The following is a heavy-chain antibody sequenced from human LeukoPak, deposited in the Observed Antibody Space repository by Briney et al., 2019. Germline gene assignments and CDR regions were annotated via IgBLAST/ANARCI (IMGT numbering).Heavy chain of an antibody. J-gene: IGHJ3*02. Sequence: SETLSLTCTVSGGSISSGDYYWSWIRQPPGKGLEWIGYIYYSGSTYYNPSLKSRVTISVDTSKNQFSLKLSSVTAADTAVYYCAREEINYDILTGYSHGAFDIWGQGTMVTVSS. V-gene: IGHV4-30-4*01. CDR3: AREEINYDILTGYSHGAFDI. D-gene: IGHD3-9*01. CDR1: GGSISSGDYY. CDR2: IYYSGST.